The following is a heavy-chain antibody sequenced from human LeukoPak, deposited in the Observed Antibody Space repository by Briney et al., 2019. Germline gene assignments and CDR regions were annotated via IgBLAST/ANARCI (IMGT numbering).Heavy chain of an antibody. CDR3: ASRPNLGGWFDP. CDR1: GFTFSTYW. V-gene: IGHV4-34*01. CDR2: INHSGST. D-gene: IGHD1-1*01. J-gene: IGHJ5*02. Sequence: GSLRLSCAASGFTFSTYWMTWVRQPPGKGLEWIGEINHSGSTNYNPSLKSRVTISVDTSKNQFSLKLSSVTAADTAVYYCASRPNLGGWFDPWGQGTLVTVSS.